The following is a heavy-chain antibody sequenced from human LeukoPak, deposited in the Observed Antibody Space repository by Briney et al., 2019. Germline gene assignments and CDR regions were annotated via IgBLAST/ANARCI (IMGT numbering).Heavy chain of an antibody. J-gene: IGHJ4*02. CDR2: INPNSGGT. CDR3: ARDEYGDYAQEDY. CDR1: GYTFTSYY. V-gene: IGHV1-2*02. Sequence: ASVKVSCKASGYTFTSYYMHWVRQAPGQGLEWMGWINPNSGGTNYAQKFQGGVTMTRDTSISTAYMELSRLRSDDTAVYYCARDEYGDYAQEDYWGQGTLVTVSS. D-gene: IGHD4-17*01.